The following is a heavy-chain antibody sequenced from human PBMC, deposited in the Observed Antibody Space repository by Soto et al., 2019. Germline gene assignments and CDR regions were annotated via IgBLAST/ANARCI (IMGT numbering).Heavy chain of an antibody. CDR3: ARATQYYFDTSGYPTGPHFAFDI. CDR2: CRYTETT. Sequence: PSETLSLTCTVSRGSINNSWWSWIRQPPGKRLEWVGSCRYTETTRSNPSLRGRVTMSVDTSNNQFSLKLTSVTAADTAVYYCARATQYYFDTSGYPTGPHFAFDIWGQGTMVT. CDR1: RGSINNSW. D-gene: IGHD3-22*01. J-gene: IGHJ3*02. V-gene: IGHV4-59*01.